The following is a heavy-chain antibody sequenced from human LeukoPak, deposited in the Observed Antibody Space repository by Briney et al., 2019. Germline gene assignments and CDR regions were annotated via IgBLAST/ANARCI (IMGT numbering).Heavy chain of an antibody. D-gene: IGHD6-19*01. CDR1: GGSFSDYY. J-gene: IGHJ4*02. V-gene: IGHV4-34*01. Sequence: SETLSLTCVFYGGSFSDYYGSWIRQRPRKGLEWIGEINHSGTAVFNPSLQSRITISVDSYKRQLSLRLTSVTAADTAVYYCAGGYSSGWYRWGQGTPVPVSS. CDR3: AGGYSSGWYR. CDR2: INHSGTA.